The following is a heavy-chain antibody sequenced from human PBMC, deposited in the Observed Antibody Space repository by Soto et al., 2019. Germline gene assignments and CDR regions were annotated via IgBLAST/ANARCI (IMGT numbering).Heavy chain of an antibody. CDR2: IRWNGDII. D-gene: IGHD3-10*01. CDR3: ANGYLGSGGSFDI. CDR1: GFTFDDYA. J-gene: IGHJ3*02. V-gene: IGHV3-9*01. Sequence: EVQLVESGGGLVQPGRSLRLSCAASGFTFDDYAMHWVRQAPGRGLEWVSGIRWNGDIIGYADSVKGRFAISTDNSKNSLYLQMISLRTEDTALYYCANGYLGSGGSFDIWGHGTMVTVSS.